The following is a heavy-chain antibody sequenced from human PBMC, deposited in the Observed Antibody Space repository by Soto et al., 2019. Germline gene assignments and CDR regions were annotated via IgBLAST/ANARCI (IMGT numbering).Heavy chain of an antibody. Sequence: SETLSLTCTVSGGSISSSSYYWGWIRQPPGKGLEWIGNIYYSGSTYYNPSLKSRVTISVDTSKNQFSLKLSSVTAADTAVYYCARAINWFDPWGQGTLVTVSS. CDR3: ARAINWFDP. J-gene: IGHJ5*02. CDR1: GGSISSSSYY. V-gene: IGHV4-39*07. CDR2: IYYSGST.